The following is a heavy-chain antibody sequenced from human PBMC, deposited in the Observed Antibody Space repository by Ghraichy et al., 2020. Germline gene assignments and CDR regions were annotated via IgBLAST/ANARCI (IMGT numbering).Heavy chain of an antibody. CDR1: GYTFTSYG. CDR2: IRGYNGNT. J-gene: IGHJ4*02. V-gene: IGHV1-18*01. Sequence: ASVKVSCKASGYTFTSYGISWVRLAPGQGPEWMGWIRGYNGNTNYAQKFQGRVTMTTDTSTSTAYMELRSLTSDDTAIYYCARDPTSVVVTAIPFDYWGQGTLVTVSS. D-gene: IGHD2-21*02. CDR3: ARDPTSVVVTAIPFDY.